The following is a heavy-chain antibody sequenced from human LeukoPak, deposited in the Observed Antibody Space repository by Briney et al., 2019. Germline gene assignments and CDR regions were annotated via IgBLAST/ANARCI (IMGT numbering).Heavy chain of an antibody. D-gene: IGHD1-26*01. CDR1: GYTLTELS. V-gene: IGHV1-24*01. Sequence: ASVKVSCKVSGYTLTELSMHWVRQAPGKGLEWMGGFDPEDGETIYAQKFQGRVTMTENTSTDTAYMELSSLRSEDTAVYYCATDSGVGAVVRGGSFDYWGQGTLVTVSS. CDR3: ATDSGVGAVVRGGSFDY. CDR2: FDPEDGET. J-gene: IGHJ4*02.